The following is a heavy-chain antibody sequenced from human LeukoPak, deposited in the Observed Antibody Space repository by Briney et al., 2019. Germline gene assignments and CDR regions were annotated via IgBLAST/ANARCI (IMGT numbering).Heavy chain of an antibody. CDR2: ISHSGST. D-gene: IGHD3-3*01. CDR1: GGSFSGYY. V-gene: IGHV4-34*01. Sequence: SETLSLTCAVYGGSFSGYYWSWIRQPPGKGLEWIGEISHSGSTNYNPSLKSRVTISVDTSKNQFSLKLSSVTAADTAVYYCARGYYDFWSGYYNQGYYFDYWGQGTLVTVSS. CDR3: ARGYYDFWSGYYNQGYYFDY. J-gene: IGHJ4*02.